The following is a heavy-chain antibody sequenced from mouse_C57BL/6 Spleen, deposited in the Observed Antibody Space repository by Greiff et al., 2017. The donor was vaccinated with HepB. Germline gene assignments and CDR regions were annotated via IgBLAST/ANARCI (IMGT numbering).Heavy chain of an antibody. V-gene: IGHV1S81*02. CDR1: GYTLTSYW. D-gene: IGHD1-1*01. Sequence: QVQLQQPGAELVNPGASVNLSCKASGYTLTSYWMHWVKQRPGQGLEWIGEINPSNGRTNYNEKFKSKATLTVDKSSSTAYMQLSSPTSEDSAVYYCARLRMNCDDWGQGTTLTVSS. CDR2: INPSNGRT. CDR3: ARLRMNCDD. J-gene: IGHJ2*01.